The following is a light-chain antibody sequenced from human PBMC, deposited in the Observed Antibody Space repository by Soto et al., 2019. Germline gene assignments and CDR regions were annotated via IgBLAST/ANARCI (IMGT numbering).Light chain of an antibody. CDR1: QSVSSN. Sequence: EIVMTQSPATLSVSPGERATLSCRASQSVSSNLAWYQQKPGQAPRLLIYGASTRATGIPARLSGSASGTEFTLTICSLQSADFALYYCQHYTNSPPVTFGGGTKVDLK. V-gene: IGKV3D-15*01. J-gene: IGKJ4*01. CDR3: QHYTNSPPVT. CDR2: GAS.